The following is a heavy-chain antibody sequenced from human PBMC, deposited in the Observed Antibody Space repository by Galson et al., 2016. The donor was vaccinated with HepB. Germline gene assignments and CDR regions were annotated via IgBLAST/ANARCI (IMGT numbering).Heavy chain of an antibody. J-gene: IGHJ6*02. CDR2: INHSGNS. Sequence: ETLSLTCGVYNDSLSGYYWSWIRQSPGKGLEWIGEINHSGNSNYNPSLKSRVTMSLDMSKNQFSLNLSSVTAADTALYFCARVHYYDRPYFYCGVDVWGQGTTVTVSS. V-gene: IGHV4-34*01. CDR3: ARVHYYDRPYFYCGVDV. CDR1: NDSLSGYY. D-gene: IGHD3-22*01.